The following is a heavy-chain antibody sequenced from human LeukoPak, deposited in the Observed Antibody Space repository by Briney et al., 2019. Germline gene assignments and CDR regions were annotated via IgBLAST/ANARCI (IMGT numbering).Heavy chain of an antibody. Sequence: SETLSLTCAVYGGSFSGYYWSWIRQPPGKGLEWVGGINHSGRTNYNPSLKSRVTISVDTSKNQFSLKLSSVTAADTAVYSCARGGGAVAGSAGNYYYYHMDVWGKGTTVTVSS. J-gene: IGHJ6*03. V-gene: IGHV4-34*01. D-gene: IGHD6-19*01. CDR2: INHSGRT. CDR1: GGSFSGYY. CDR3: ARGGGAVAGSAGNYYYYHMDV.